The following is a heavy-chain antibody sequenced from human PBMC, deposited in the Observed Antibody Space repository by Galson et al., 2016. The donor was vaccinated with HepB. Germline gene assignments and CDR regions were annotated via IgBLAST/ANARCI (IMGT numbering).Heavy chain of an antibody. J-gene: IGHJ1*01. D-gene: IGHD5-12*01. CDR1: GYSFSIFW. CDR2: IYPGDSET. CDR3: ARHGHGGDSGGRELES. V-gene: IGHV5-51*01. Sequence: QSGAEVKKPGASLKISCKASGYSFSIFWIAWVRQMPGKGLEWLGIIYPGDSETRYSPSFQGQVTFSVDKSTSTAYLSWSSLKASDSGTYYCARHGHGGDSGGRELESWGQGTLVTVSS.